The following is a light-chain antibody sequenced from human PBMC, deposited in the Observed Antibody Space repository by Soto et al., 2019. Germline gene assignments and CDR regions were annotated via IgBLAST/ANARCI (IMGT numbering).Light chain of an antibody. CDR3: AAWDDSLNGVV. Sequence: QSVLTQPPSASGTPGQRVTISCSGSTSNVAINTVKWYQQLPGTAPKLLIYSNIERSSGVPDRFSGSKSGTSASLAISGLQSEDEADYYCAAWDDSLNGVVFGGGTKLTVL. V-gene: IGLV1-44*01. J-gene: IGLJ2*01. CDR1: TSNVAINT. CDR2: SNI.